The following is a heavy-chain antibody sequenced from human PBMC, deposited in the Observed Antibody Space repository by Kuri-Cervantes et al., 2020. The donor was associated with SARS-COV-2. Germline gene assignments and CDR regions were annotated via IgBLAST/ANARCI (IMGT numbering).Heavy chain of an antibody. Sequence: GGSLRLSCAASGFTFSSYSMHWVRQAPGKGLEWVAVIPYDGSNKYYADSVKGRFTISRGNSKHTLYLQMNSLRAEDTAVYYCARGDGRWLATKQDYWGQGTLVTVSS. CDR2: IPYDGSNK. D-gene: IGHD6-19*01. V-gene: IGHV3-30*04. J-gene: IGHJ4*02. CDR1: GFTFSSYS. CDR3: ARGDGRWLATKQDY.